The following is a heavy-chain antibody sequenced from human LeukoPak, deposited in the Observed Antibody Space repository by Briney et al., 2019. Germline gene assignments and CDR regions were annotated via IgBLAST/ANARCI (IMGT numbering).Heavy chain of an antibody. CDR2: ISYDGINK. CDR3: ARDPPDIVVVPDANYFHWFDP. J-gene: IGHJ5*02. V-gene: IGHV3-30-3*01. D-gene: IGHD2-2*01. CDR1: GFTFSSYA. Sequence: GWSLRLSCAAPGFTFSSYAMHWVRQAPGKGLDRVSVISYDGINKYYADSVKGRFTISRDNSKNTLYLQMNSLRAEATAVYYCARDPPDIVVVPDANYFHWFDPWGQGTLVTVSS.